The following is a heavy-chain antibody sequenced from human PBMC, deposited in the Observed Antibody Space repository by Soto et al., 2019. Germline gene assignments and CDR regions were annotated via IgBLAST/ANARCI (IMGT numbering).Heavy chain of an antibody. CDR1: GGSICIGEYY. J-gene: IGHJ4*02. V-gene: IGHV4-61*08. CDR3: ARGTYCGSDCYRTLDY. CDR2: FYYGETT. Sequence: PSETVSRRCTVSGGSICIGEYYWGWIRQPPGKGLEWIGYFYYGETTNKKSSLNSRFTVSVDTSKSQFPLKVTSVTTADTAVYYCARGTYCGSDCYRTLDYCGQGKMVTVSS. D-gene: IGHD2-21*02.